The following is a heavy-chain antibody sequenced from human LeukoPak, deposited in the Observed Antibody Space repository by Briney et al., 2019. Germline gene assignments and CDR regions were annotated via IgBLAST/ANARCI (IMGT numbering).Heavy chain of an antibody. CDR2: ISYDGSNK. D-gene: IGHD6-6*01. CDR1: GFTFSSYA. Sequence: AGGSLRLSCAASGFTFSSYAMHWVRQAPGKGLEWVAVISYDGSNKYYADSVKGRFTISRDNSKNTLYLQMNSLRAEDTAVYYCASSYSSSYPAGYWGQGTLVTVSS. CDR3: ASSYSSSYPAGY. J-gene: IGHJ4*02. V-gene: IGHV3-30-3*01.